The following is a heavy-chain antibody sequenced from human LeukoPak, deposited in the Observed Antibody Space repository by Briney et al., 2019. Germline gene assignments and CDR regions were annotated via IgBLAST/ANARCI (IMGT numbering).Heavy chain of an antibody. D-gene: IGHD4-23*01. CDR3: ARALRWGDAFDI. J-gene: IGHJ3*02. Sequence: GGSLRLSCAASGFTFSSFGMSWVRQAPGKGLEWVSAISGSGGSDYYADSVKGRFTISRDNAKNSLYLQMNSLRAEDTAVYYCARALRWGDAFDIWGQGTMVTVSS. CDR1: GFTFSSFG. V-gene: IGHV3-23*01. CDR2: ISGSGGSD.